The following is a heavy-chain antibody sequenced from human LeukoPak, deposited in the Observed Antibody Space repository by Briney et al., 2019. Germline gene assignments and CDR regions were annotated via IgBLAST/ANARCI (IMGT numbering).Heavy chain of an antibody. D-gene: IGHD3-22*01. V-gene: IGHV1-2*02. CDR1: GYTFTGYY. Sequence: ASVKVSCKASGYTFTGYYMHWVRQAPGQGLEWMGWINPNSGGTNYAQKFQGRVTMTRDTSISTAYMELSRLRSDDTAVYYCARLASGFSTYYYDSSFDYGGQGTLVTVSS. CDR2: INPNSGGT. J-gene: IGHJ4*02. CDR3: ARLASGFSTYYYDSSFDY.